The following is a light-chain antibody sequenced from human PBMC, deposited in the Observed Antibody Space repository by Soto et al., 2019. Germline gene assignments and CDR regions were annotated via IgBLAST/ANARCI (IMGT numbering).Light chain of an antibody. J-gene: IGKJ1*01. CDR2: DAT. V-gene: IGKV1-5*01. CDR3: QQYSSYWT. CDR1: QTISRF. Sequence: DIHMTQSPASLSASVGDRVTITFRASQTISRFLNWYQHKPGKAPKLLIHDATSLESGVPSRFSGSGSGTEFTLTISSLQPDDFATYYCQQYSSYWTFAQGTKVDIK.